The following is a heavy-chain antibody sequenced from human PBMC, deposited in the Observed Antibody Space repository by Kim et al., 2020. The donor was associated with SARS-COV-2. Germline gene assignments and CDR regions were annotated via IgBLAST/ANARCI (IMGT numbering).Heavy chain of an antibody. Sequence: ASVKVSCKASGYTFTSYGISWVRQAPGQGLEWMGWISAYNGNTNYAQKLQGRVTMTTDTSTSTAYMELRSLRSDDTAVYYCARDNYYDSSGSWGFDLWGRGTLVTVSS. CDR1: GYTFTSYG. V-gene: IGHV1-18*01. CDR2: ISAYNGNT. D-gene: IGHD3-22*01. J-gene: IGHJ2*01. CDR3: ARDNYYDSSGSWGFDL.